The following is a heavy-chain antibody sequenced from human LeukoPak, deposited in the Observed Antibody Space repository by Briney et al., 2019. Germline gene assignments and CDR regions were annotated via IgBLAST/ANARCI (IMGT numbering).Heavy chain of an antibody. Sequence: GGSLRLSCAASGFTFSRFGLHWVRQAPGKGLEWVAFIRDDGSTRYYTDSVKGRFTVSRDNSKNTVYLQMDSLRTEDTAVYYCAKVPHSWGLFDSWGQGTLVTVSS. CDR1: GFTFSRFG. CDR2: IRDDGSTR. J-gene: IGHJ4*02. V-gene: IGHV3-30*02. CDR3: AKVPHSWGLFDS. D-gene: IGHD3-16*01.